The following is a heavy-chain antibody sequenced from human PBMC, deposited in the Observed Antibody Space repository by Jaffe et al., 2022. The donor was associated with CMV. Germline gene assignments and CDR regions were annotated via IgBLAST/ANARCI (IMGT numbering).Heavy chain of an antibody. V-gene: IGHV1-69*09. D-gene: IGHD6-19*01. J-gene: IGHJ4*02. CDR2: IIPILGIA. Sequence: QVQLVQSGAEVKKPGSSVKVSCKASGGTFSSYAISWVRQAPGQGLEWMGRIIPILGIANYAQKFQGRVTITADKSTSTAYMELSSLRSEDTAVYYCARDFVAVAGTVFFDYWGQGTLVTVSS. CDR3: ARDFVAVAGTVFFDY. CDR1: GGTFSSYA.